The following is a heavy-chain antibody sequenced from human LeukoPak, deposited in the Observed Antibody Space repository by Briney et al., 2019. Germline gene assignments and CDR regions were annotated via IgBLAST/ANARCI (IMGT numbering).Heavy chain of an antibody. J-gene: IGHJ3*02. V-gene: IGHV3-48*03. CDR1: GFTFSSYE. D-gene: IGHD1-14*01. CDR2: ISSSGSTI. CDR3: ARAGHSISRYAFDI. Sequence: PGGSLRLSCAASGFTFSSYEMNWVRQAPGKGLEWVSYISSSGSTIYYADSVKGRFTISRDNAKNSLYLQMNSLRAEDTAVYYCARAGHSISRYAFDIWGQGTMVTVSS.